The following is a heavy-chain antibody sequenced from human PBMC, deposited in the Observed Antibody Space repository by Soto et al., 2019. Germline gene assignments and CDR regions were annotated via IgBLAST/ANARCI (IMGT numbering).Heavy chain of an antibody. Sequence: ASVKVSCKASGYTFTSYGISWVRQAPGQGLEWMGWISAYNGNTNYAQELQGRVTMTTDTSTSTAYMELRSLRSDDTAVYYCARVEYYYDSSGYPSDYWGQGTLVTVS. CDR2: ISAYNGNT. D-gene: IGHD3-22*01. V-gene: IGHV1-18*01. CDR3: ARVEYYYDSSGYPSDY. J-gene: IGHJ4*02. CDR1: GYTFTSYG.